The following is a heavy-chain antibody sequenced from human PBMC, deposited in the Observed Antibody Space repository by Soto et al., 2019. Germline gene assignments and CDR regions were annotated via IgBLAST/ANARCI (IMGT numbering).Heavy chain of an antibody. CDR2: ISYDGSNK. Sequence: QVQLVESGGGVVQPGRSLRLSCAASGFTFSSYGMHWVRQAPGKGLEWVAVISYDGSNKYYADSVKGRFTISRDNSKNTLYLQMNSLRAEDTAVYYCAKIGVRFFTDFDYWGQGTLVTVSS. CDR1: GFTFSSYG. D-gene: IGHD3-3*01. CDR3: AKIGVRFFTDFDY. V-gene: IGHV3-30*18. J-gene: IGHJ4*02.